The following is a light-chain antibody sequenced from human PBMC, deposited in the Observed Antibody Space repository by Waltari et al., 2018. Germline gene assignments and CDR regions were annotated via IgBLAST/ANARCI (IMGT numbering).Light chain of an antibody. CDR3: MQVTHWPYT. V-gene: IGKV2-30*02. CDR2: RAS. CDR1: QSLVHSDGNTH. J-gene: IGKJ2*01. Sequence: DGVMTQSQLSLPVTLGQAASISCKSSQSLVHSDGNTHLTWFQQRQGQSPRRLIDRASERDSGVPDRFSGSGSGTDFTLKSIRVEAQDIGVYYFMQVTHWPYTFGQRTKLDIK.